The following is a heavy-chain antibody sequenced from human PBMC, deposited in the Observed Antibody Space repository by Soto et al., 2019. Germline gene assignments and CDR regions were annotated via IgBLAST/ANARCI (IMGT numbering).Heavy chain of an antibody. J-gene: IGHJ4*02. CDR1: GFTFSSYA. V-gene: IGHV3-23*01. D-gene: IGHD3-22*01. Sequence: PGGSLRLSCAASGFTFSSYAMSWVRQAPGKGLEWVSAISGSGGSTYYADSVKGRFTISRDNSKNTLYLQMNSLRAEDTAVYYCAKAEDYYDSSGYLDWGQGTLVTVSS. CDR2: ISGSGGST. CDR3: AKAEDYYDSSGYLD.